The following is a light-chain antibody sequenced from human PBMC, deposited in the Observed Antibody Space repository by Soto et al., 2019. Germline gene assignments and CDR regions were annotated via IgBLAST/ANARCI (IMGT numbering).Light chain of an antibody. J-gene: IGKJ2*01. CDR2: LGS. CDR1: QSLLHSNGYNY. Sequence: DIVMTQSPLSLPVTPREPASISCRSSQSLLHSNGYNYLDWYLQKPGQSPQLLIYLGSNRASGVPDRFSGSGSDTDFTLKISRVEAEDVGVYYCMQALQTPMYTFGQGTKLEIK. CDR3: MQALQTPMYT. V-gene: IGKV2-28*01.